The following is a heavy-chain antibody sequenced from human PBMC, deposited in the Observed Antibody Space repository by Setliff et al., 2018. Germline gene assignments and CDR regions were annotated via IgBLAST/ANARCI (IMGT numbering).Heavy chain of an antibody. Sequence: GGSLRLSCAASGFTFSSYGMNWVRQAPGKGLEWLSYISSSSATIYYADSVKGRFTVSRDNAKNSLYLQMNSLRADDAAVYYCARSSAPIKRDYMDVWGKGTTVTVSS. J-gene: IGHJ6*03. CDR2: ISSSSATI. V-gene: IGHV3-48*01. CDR1: GFTFSSYG. CDR3: ARSSAPIKRDYMDV. D-gene: IGHD2-2*02.